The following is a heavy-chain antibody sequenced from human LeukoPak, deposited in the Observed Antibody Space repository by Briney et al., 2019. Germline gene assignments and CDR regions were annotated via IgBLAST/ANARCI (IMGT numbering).Heavy chain of an antibody. J-gene: IGHJ5*02. CDR3: ARAVDGDFDP. CDR2: IYYSGST. CDR1: GGSISSYY. Sequence: PSETLSLTCTVSGGSISSYYWSGIGQPPGKGLEWMGYIYYSGSTNYNPSLKSRVTISVDTSKTQFSLKLSSVTAADTAVYYCARAVDGDFDPWGQGTLVTVSS. V-gene: IGHV4-59*01. D-gene: IGHD5-24*01.